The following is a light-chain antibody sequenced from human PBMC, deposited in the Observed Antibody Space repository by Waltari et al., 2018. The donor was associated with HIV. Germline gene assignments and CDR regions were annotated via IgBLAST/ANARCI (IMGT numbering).Light chain of an antibody. CDR3: QQYNDWPPMYT. CDR1: QSINPF. CDR2: DAS. J-gene: IGKJ2*01. V-gene: IGKV3-15*01. Sequence: EIVLTQSPATLSVSPGETAILSCRASQSINPFLAWYQQKPGQRPRLLIHDASIRATGIPARFRGSGFGTEFTLTITSLQSEDFAVYYCQQYNDWPPMYTFGQGTKLEIK.